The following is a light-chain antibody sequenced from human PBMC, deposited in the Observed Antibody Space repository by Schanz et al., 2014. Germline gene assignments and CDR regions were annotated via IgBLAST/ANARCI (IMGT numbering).Light chain of an antibody. J-gene: IGKJ1*01. CDR1: QSVSSSY. V-gene: IGKV3-20*01. CDR2: GAS. CDR3: QHYSDPPWT. Sequence: EIVLTQSPGTLSLSPGERATLSCRASQSVSSSYLAWYQQKPGQAPRLLIYGASSRATGIPDRFSGSGSGADFTLTINTLEPEDFAVYFCQHYSDPPWTFGQGTRVEMK.